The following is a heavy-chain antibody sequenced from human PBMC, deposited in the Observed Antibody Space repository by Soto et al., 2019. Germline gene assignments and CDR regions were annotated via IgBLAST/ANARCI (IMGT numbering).Heavy chain of an antibody. J-gene: IGHJ3*02. CDR1: GFTFSSYA. V-gene: IGHV3-23*01. CDR3: ARPYYDSSGRRPFDI. D-gene: IGHD3-22*01. CDR2: ISGSGGST. Sequence: GGSLRLSCAASGFTFSSYAMSWVRQAPGKGLEWVSAISGSGGSTYYADSVKGRFTISRDNSKNTLYLQMNSLRAEDTAVYYCARPYYDSSGRRPFDIWGQGTMVTVSS.